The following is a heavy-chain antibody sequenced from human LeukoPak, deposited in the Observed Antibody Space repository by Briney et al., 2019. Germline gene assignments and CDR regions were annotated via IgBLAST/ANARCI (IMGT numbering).Heavy chain of an antibody. CDR1: GGSISSFY. J-gene: IGHJ6*03. CDR2: IYTAGST. CDR3: ARARASGNYYHYMDV. D-gene: IGHD3-10*01. Sequence: SETLSLTCTVSGGSISSFYWGWIRQPAGKGLEWIGRIYTAGSTNYNPSLKSRVTMSVDTSKNQFSLKLSSVTAAATAVYYCARARASGNYYHYMDVWGKGTTVTISS. V-gene: IGHV4-4*07.